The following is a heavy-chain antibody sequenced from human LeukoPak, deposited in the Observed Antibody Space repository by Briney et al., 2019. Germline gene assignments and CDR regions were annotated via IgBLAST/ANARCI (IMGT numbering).Heavy chain of an antibody. CDR1: GCTFTSYY. Sequence: GASVKVSCKASGCTFTSYYMHWVRQAPGQGLEWMGIINPSGGSTSYAQKFQGRVTMTRDMSTSTVYMELSSLRSEDTAVYYCARDAKQQLKYTGEPNWFDPWGQGTLVTVSS. CDR2: INPSGGST. D-gene: IGHD6-13*01. V-gene: IGHV1-46*01. CDR3: ARDAKQQLKYTGEPNWFDP. J-gene: IGHJ5*02.